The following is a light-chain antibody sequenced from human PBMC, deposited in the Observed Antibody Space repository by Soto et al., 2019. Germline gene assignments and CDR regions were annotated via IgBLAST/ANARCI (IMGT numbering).Light chain of an antibody. Sequence: DIQMTQSPSSLSASVGDRVTLTCRASQSISTHLNWYQQKPGKAPKLLIYAASSLQSGVPSRFSASASGTDFTLTINSLQPEDFATYYCQQSYSTVTFGQGTKVDIK. CDR2: AAS. CDR3: QQSYSTVT. CDR1: QSISTH. V-gene: IGKV1-39*01. J-gene: IGKJ1*01.